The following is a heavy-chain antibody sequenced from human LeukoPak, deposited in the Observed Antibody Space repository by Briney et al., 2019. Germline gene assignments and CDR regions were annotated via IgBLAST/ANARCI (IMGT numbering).Heavy chain of an antibody. J-gene: IGHJ4*02. CDR2: ISGSGDTT. D-gene: IGHD2-2*01. V-gene: IGHV3-23*01. CDR1: GFTFRTFP. Sequence: GGSLRLSCAASGFTFRTFPMSWVRQAPGKGLEWVSAISGSGDTTYYADSVKGRFSISRDNSKNTLYLQMNSLRAEDTAVYYCAKDPGYCSSTSCQYYFDYWGQGTLVTVSS. CDR3: AKDPGYCSSTSCQYYFDY.